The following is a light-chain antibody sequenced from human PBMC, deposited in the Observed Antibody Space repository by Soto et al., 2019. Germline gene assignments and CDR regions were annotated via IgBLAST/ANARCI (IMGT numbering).Light chain of an antibody. CDR2: GAS. CDR1: QTVSRSY. V-gene: IGKV3-20*01. J-gene: IGKJ4*01. CDR3: QHFDSSPT. Sequence: EIVLTQSPGTLSLSQGESATLACRASQTVSRSYFVWYQPKPGQAPRLLIYGASARAPGIPDRFSGTGSGTESTLTISRLEPEDFAVYFCQHFDSSPTFGGGTKVEIK.